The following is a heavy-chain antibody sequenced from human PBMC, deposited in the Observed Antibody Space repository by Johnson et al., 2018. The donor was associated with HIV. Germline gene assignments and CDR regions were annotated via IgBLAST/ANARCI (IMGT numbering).Heavy chain of an antibody. J-gene: IGHJ3*02. D-gene: IGHD1-26*01. CDR3: AKQAPGRWDLPSWACFDI. CDR2: IKNDGREK. CDR1: GFTFSSYW. Sequence: EVQLVEPGGGLVQPGGSLRLSCAASGFTFSSYWMSWVRQAPGKGLEWVANIKNDGREKYYADSAKGRFTMSRDMSKNTLHLQMNSLRVEDTALYYRAKQAPGRWDLPSWACFDIWCQGTMVTVSS. V-gene: IGHV3-7*01.